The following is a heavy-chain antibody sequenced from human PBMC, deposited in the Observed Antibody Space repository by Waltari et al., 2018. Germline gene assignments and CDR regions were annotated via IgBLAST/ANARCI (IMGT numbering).Heavy chain of an antibody. D-gene: IGHD6-13*01. V-gene: IGHV3-30*02. CDR1: GFTFSSHG. CDR2: IRSSVRKQ. J-gene: IGHJ4*02. CDR3: AKDQAAAAGFDY. Sequence: QVQLVESGGGVVQPGGSLRLSCAASGFTFSSHGMHWVRQAPGKGGGCVGCIRSSVRKQYYADCVKCRFNISRDKSKNTLYLKMSSLRAEDTAVYYCAKDQAAAAGFDYWGQGTLVTVSS.